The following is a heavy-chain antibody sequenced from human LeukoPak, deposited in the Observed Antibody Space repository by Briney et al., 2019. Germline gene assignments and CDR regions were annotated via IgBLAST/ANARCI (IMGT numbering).Heavy chain of an antibody. J-gene: IGHJ5*02. CDR3: ARAVEYYDFWSGHRWFDP. CDR1: GGSISSGGYY. Sequence: SETLSLTCTVSGGSISSGGYYWSWIRQHPGKGLEWIGYIYYSGSTYYNPSLKSRVTISVDTSNNQFSLKLSSVTAADTAVYYCARAVEYYDFWSGHRWFDPWGQGTLVTVSS. V-gene: IGHV4-31*03. D-gene: IGHD3-3*01. CDR2: IYYSGST.